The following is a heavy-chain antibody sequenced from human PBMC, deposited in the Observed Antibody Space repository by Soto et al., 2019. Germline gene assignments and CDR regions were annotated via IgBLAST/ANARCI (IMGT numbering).Heavy chain of an antibody. CDR3: AKDPSRRGGCFDY. CDR1: GFTFSSYA. Sequence: EVQLLESGGGLVQPGGSLRLSCAASGFTFSSYAMSWVRQAPGKGLEWVSAISGSGGNTYYADSVKGRFTIYRDNSKNTLYLHMNSLGAADTAVYYSAKDPSRRGGCFDYWGQGTLVTVSS. J-gene: IGHJ4*02. CDR2: ISGSGGNT. V-gene: IGHV3-23*01. D-gene: IGHD6-19*01.